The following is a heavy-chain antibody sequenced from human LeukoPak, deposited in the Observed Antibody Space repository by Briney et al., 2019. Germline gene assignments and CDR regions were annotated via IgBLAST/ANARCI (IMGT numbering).Heavy chain of an antibody. CDR1: GVSVSRHDLT. J-gene: IGHJ4*02. CDR3: VRSYDWVFDY. CDR2: TFYRSKWYN. Sequence: PSQTLSLTCAISGVSVSRHDLTWDWVRQSPSRGLEWLGRTFYRSKWYNDYAVSVKSRITVSPDTSKNQFSLHLNSVTPEDTAVYYCVRSYDWVFDYWGQGTRVTVSS. D-gene: IGHD1-1*01. V-gene: IGHV6-1*01.